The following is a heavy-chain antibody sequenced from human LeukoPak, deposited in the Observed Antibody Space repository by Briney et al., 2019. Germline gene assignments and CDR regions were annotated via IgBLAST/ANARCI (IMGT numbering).Heavy chain of an antibody. V-gene: IGHV3-21*04. Sequence: PGGSLRLSCAASGLSFSDYTMNWVRQAPGKGLEWVSSISSRSTYIYYADSVKGRFTISRDNAKNSLYLQMNSLRVEDTAVYYCAKDRDLIRNAFDIWGQGTMVTVSS. CDR1: GLSFSDYT. J-gene: IGHJ3*02. CDR3: AKDRDLIRNAFDI. CDR2: ISSRSTYI. D-gene: IGHD2-8*01.